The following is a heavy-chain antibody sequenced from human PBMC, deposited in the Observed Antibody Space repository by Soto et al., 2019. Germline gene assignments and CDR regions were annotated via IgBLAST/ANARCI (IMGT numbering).Heavy chain of an antibody. V-gene: IGHV1-69*13. D-gene: IGHD2-21*02. Sequence: SVKVSCKASGGTFSSYAISWVRQAPGQGLEWMGGIIPIFGTANYAQKFQGRVTITADESKNQFSLKLSSVTAADTAVYYCASSFLVTTGPPFYYGMDVWGQGTTVTVSS. J-gene: IGHJ6*02. CDR2: IIPIFGTA. CDR3: ASSFLVTTGPPFYYGMDV. CDR1: GGTFSSYA.